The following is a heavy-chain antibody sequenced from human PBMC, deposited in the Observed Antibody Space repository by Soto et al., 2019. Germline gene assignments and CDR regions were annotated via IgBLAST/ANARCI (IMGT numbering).Heavy chain of an antibody. J-gene: IGHJ5*02. CDR3: ARDTGSNPGWFDP. D-gene: IGHD3-10*01. CDR1: GGSISSGDYY. Sequence: QVQLQESGPGLVKPSQTLSLTCTVSGGSISSGDYYWSWIRQPPGKGLEWIGYIYYSGSTYYNPPLKSRVTISVDTSKNQFSLKLSSVTAADTAVYYCARDTGSNPGWFDPWGQGTLVTVSS. V-gene: IGHV4-30-4*01. CDR2: IYYSGST.